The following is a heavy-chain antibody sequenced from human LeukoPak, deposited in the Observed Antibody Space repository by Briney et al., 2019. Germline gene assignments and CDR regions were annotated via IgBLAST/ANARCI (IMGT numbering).Heavy chain of an antibody. CDR2: IYHSGST. Sequence: SETLSLTCTVSGYSISSGYYWGWIRQPPGKGLEWIGSIYHSGSTYYNPSLKSRVTISVDTSKNQFSLKLSSVTAADTAVYYCARRLGPFDYWGQGTLVTVSS. CDR3: ARRLGPFDY. J-gene: IGHJ4*02. V-gene: IGHV4-38-2*02. CDR1: GYSISSGYY.